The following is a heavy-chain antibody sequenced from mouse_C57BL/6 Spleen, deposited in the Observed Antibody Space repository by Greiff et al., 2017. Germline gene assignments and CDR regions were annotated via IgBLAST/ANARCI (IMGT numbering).Heavy chain of an antibody. Sequence: QVQLKQPGTELVKPGASVKLSCKASGYTFTSYWMHWVKQRPGQGLEWIGNINPSNGGTNYNEKFKSKATLTVDKSSSTAYMQLSSLTSEDSAVYYCARGWGHYDDWFAYWGQGTLVTVSA. V-gene: IGHV1-53*01. CDR2: INPSNGGT. D-gene: IGHD2-4*01. J-gene: IGHJ3*01. CDR3: ARGWGHYDDWFAY. CDR1: GYTFTSYW.